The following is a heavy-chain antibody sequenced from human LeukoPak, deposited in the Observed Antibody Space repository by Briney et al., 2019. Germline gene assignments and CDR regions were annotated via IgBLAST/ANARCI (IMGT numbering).Heavy chain of an antibody. CDR2: IWYDGSNK. V-gene: IGHV3-30*02. D-gene: IGHD2-21*02. J-gene: IGHJ4*02. CDR3: AKLARPYCSGDCLQIDY. Sequence: GGSLRLSCAASGFTFSSYGMHWVRQAPGKGLEWVAVIWYDGSNKYYADSVKGRFTISRDNSKNTLYLQMHSLRAEDTAVYYCAKLARPYCSGDCLQIDYWGQGTLVPVSS. CDR1: GFTFSSYG.